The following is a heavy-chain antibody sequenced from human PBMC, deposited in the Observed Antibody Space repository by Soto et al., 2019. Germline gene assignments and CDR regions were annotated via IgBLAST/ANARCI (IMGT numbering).Heavy chain of an antibody. CDR3: ASLVTSRGSYYLDY. J-gene: IGHJ4*02. D-gene: IGHD1-26*01. CDR2: IYYSGST. Sequence: QLQLQESGPGLVKPSETLSLTCTVSGGSISSSSYYWGWIRQPPGKGLEWIGSIYYSGSTYYNPSLKSRVTISVDTSKNQFSLKLSSVTAADTAGYYCASLVTSRGSYYLDYWGQGTLVTVSS. CDR1: GGSISSSSYY. V-gene: IGHV4-39*01.